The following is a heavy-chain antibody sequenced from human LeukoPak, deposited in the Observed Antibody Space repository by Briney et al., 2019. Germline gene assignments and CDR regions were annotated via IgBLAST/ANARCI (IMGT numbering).Heavy chain of an antibody. D-gene: IGHD3-3*01. CDR2: IIPMFGTS. V-gene: IGHV1-69*05. CDR1: GGNFISYA. Sequence: ASVKVSCKASGGNFISYAVSWVRQAPGQGLEWMGGIIPMFGTSNYAQKFQGRVTITTDESTTTAYMELSSLSSEDTAVYYCATYTLSQFWSGYYHFDYWGQGTLVSVSS. CDR3: ATYTLSQFWSGYYHFDY. J-gene: IGHJ4*02.